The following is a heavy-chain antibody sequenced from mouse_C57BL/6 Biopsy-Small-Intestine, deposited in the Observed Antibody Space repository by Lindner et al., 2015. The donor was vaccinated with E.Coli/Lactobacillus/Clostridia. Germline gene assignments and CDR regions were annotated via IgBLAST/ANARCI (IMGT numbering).Heavy chain of an antibody. D-gene: IGHD1-1*01. CDR3: TRDHADDYASGSRYWGDYYYGMDV. V-gene: IGHV1-81*01. CDR1: GGTFTNYA. CDR2: IIPVLGTT. Sequence: SVKVSCKASGGTFTNYAISWVRQAPGQGLEWMGGIIPVLGTTNYAQKFQGRVTITADESTSTAYMELSSLRSEDTAVYYCTRDHADDYASGSRYWGDYYYGMDVWGQGTTVTVSS. J-gene: IGHJ1*01.